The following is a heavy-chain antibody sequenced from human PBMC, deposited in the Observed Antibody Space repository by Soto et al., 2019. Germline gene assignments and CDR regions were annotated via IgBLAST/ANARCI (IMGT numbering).Heavy chain of an antibody. Sequence: SETLSLTCAVSGGSISSGGYYWSWIRQPPGKGLEWIGYIYYRGSTNYNPSLKSRVTISVDTSKNQFSLKLSSVTAADTAVYYCARGGYNWNDVTDYWGQGTLVTVSS. CDR1: GGSISSGGYY. CDR3: ARGGYNWNDVTDY. V-gene: IGHV4-61*08. J-gene: IGHJ4*02. CDR2: IYYRGST. D-gene: IGHD1-20*01.